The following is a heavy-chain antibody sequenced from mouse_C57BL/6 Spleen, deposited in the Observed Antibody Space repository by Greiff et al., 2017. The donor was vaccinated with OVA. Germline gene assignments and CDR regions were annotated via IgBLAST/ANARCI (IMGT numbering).Heavy chain of an antibody. V-gene: IGHV5-17*01. Sequence: EVKLVESGGGLVKPGGSLKLSCAASGFTFSDYGMHWVRQAPEKGLEWVAYISSGSSTIYYAETVKGRFTITRDNSKNTLFLQLTSLTSEDTAVYYCAGREQLGPWFAYWGQGTLVTVSA. CDR1: GFTFSDYG. J-gene: IGHJ3*01. CDR3: AGREQLGPWFAY. D-gene: IGHD3-1*01. CDR2: ISSGSSTI.